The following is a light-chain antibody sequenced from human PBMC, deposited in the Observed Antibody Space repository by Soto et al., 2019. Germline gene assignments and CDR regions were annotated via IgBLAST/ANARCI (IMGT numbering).Light chain of an antibody. CDR3: QHYNSYSEA. CDR2: KAS. CDR1: QSISSW. V-gene: IGKV1-5*03. J-gene: IGKJ1*01. Sequence: DIPLTQSHSTLSASLGERVTIXCQASQSISSWLAWYQQKPGKAPKLLIYKASTLKSGVPSRFSGSGSGTEFTLTISSLQPDDFATYYCQHYNSYSEAFGQGTKVDI.